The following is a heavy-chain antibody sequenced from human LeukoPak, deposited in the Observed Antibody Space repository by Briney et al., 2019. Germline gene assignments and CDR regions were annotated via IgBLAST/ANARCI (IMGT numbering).Heavy chain of an antibody. CDR1: GDSFSSNSAT. V-gene: IGHV6-1*01. Sequence: QTLSLTCAISGDSFSSNSATWNWHRQSPSRGLEWLGRTYYKSKSHSHYPVYLKSPIILNPDTSKNQFSLQLNSVTPEDTAVYFCARGLDTAIAYWGQGTLVSVSS. CDR2: TYYKSKSHS. CDR3: ARGLDTAIAY. J-gene: IGHJ4*02. D-gene: IGHD5-18*01.